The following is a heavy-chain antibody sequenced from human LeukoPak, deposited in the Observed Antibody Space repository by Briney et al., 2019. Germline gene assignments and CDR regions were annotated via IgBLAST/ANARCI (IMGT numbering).Heavy chain of an antibody. J-gene: IGHJ5*02. CDR2: INPNSGGT. D-gene: IGHD2-2*02. Sequence: GASVKVSCKASGYTFTGYYMHWVRQAPGQGLEWMGWINPNSGGTNYAQKFQGRVTMTRDTSIGTAYMELSRLRSDDTAVYYCARGACSSTSCYTFWFDPWGQGTLVTVSS. CDR3: ARGACSSTSCYTFWFDP. CDR1: GYTFTGYY. V-gene: IGHV1-2*02.